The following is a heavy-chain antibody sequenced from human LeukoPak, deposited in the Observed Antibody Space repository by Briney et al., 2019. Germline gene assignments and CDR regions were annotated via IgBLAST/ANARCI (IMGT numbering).Heavy chain of an antibody. CDR1: GYTFSTYW. Sequence: PGESLKISCKGSGYTFSTYWIGWVRQTPGKGLEWMGLIYPDDSDTKYSPSFRGQVTISVDRSIRTAYLRWSSLRASDTAMYYCVRRDSSSWYHFDYWGQGTRDTVSS. V-gene: IGHV5-51*01. CDR3: VRRDSSSWYHFDY. J-gene: IGHJ4*02. CDR2: IYPDDSDT. D-gene: IGHD3-22*01.